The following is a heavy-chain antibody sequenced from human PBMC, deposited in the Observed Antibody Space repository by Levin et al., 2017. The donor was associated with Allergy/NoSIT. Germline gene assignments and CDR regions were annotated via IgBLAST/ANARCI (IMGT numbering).Heavy chain of an antibody. J-gene: IGHJ4*02. CDR3: AKAHYFGPGTYLDY. CDR1: GFTFSSYA. D-gene: IGHD3-10*01. Sequence: GESLKISCVASGFTFSSYAMTWVRQAPGKGLEWVSGLSGSGSSTYYADSVKGRFTISRDNSKNTLYLQMNSLRAEDTAVFYCAKAHYFGPGTYLDYWGQGTLVTVSS. V-gene: IGHV3-23*01. CDR2: LSGSGSST.